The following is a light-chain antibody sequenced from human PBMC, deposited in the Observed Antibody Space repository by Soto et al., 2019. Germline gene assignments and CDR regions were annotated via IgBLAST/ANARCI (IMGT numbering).Light chain of an antibody. V-gene: IGLV2-14*01. J-gene: IGLJ1*01. CDR1: RSDVGAYNY. CDR2: EVT. CDR3: SSFTIRVTFV. Sequence: QSVLTQPASVSGSRGQSIAISCTGTRSDVGAYNYVSWYQQHPGKAPKLMISEVTNRPSGVSDRFSGSKSGNKASLTISGLQAEDEADYYCSSFTIRVTFVFXT.